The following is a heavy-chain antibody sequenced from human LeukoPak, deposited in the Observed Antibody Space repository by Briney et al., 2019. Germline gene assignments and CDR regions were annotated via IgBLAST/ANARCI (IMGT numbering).Heavy chain of an antibody. J-gene: IGHJ4*02. CDR2: ISYDGSNK. CDR3: AGTADY. Sequence: GGSLSLSCAASGFTFSSYGMHWVRQAPGKGLEWVAVISYDGSNKYYADSVKGRFTISRDNSKNTLYLQMNSLRAEDTAVYYCAGTADYWGQGTLVTVSS. CDR1: GFTFSSYG. D-gene: IGHD1-1*01. V-gene: IGHV3-30*03.